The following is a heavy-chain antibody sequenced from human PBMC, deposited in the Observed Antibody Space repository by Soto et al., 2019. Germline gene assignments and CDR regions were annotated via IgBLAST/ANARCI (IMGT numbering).Heavy chain of an antibody. D-gene: IGHD3-10*01. J-gene: IGHJ4*01. V-gene: IGHV1-8*01. CDR2: INLNSGNI. CDR3: ARGRASGSYYLLDY. CDR1: GNTFTSYD. Sequence: ASVKVSCKASGNTFTSYDINWVRQATGHGLEWMGWINLNSGNIGYAQKLQGRVTMTRDTATRTAYMEVSRPRSDDTAVYYCARGRASGSYYLLDYWG.